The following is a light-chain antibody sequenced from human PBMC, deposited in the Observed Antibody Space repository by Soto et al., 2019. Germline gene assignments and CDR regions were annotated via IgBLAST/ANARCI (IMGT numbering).Light chain of an antibody. J-gene: IGKJ4*01. CDR3: QQYDNLPRLT. CDR2: GAY. Sequence: DIQMTQSPSSLSASVGDRVTITCQASQDISSYLNWYQQTPGKAPKLLIYGAYNLETGVPPRFSGSGSGTDFTFTISSLQPEDIATYYCQQYDNLPRLTFGGGTKVEIK. CDR1: QDISSY. V-gene: IGKV1-33*01.